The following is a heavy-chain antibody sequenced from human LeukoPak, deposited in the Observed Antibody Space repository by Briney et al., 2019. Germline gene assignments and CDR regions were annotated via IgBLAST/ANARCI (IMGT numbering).Heavy chain of an antibody. D-gene: IGHD1-1*01. V-gene: IGHV4-31*03. Sequence: PSETLSFTCTVSGGSISSGGYFWSWIRQHPGKGLEWVGYISNSGSTSYNPSLKSRVTLSVDASKNQFSLKLSSVTAADTAVYYCARADNWNAFEYWGQGTLVPVSS. CDR3: ARADNWNAFEY. CDR1: GGSISSGGYF. CDR2: ISNSGST. J-gene: IGHJ4*02.